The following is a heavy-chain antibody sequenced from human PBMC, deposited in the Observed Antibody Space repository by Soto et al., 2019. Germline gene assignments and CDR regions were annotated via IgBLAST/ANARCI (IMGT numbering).Heavy chain of an antibody. J-gene: IGHJ3*02. CDR2: ISSSGSTI. CDR3: ARDYYYYDSSGYYDPSYAFDI. Sequence: GGSLRLSCAASGFTFSDYYMSWIRQAPGKGLEWVSYISSSGSTIYYADSVKGRFTISRDNAKNSLYLQMNSLRAEDTAVYYCARDYYYYDSSGYYDPSYAFDIWGQGTMVTVSS. D-gene: IGHD3-22*01. CDR1: GFTFSDYY. V-gene: IGHV3-11*01.